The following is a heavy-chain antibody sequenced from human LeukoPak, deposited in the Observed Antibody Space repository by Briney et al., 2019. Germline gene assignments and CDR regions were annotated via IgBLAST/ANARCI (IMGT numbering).Heavy chain of an antibody. D-gene: IGHD3-9*01. CDR2: MNPNSGNT. CDR3: ARGVGGNARWRNFDWSKKIPMRDYFDY. J-gene: IGHJ4*02. Sequence: GASVKVSCKASGYTFTSYDINWVRQATGQGLEWMGWMNPNSGNTGYAQKFQGRVTITRNTSISTAYMELSSLRSDDTAVYYCARGVGGNARWRNFDWSKKIPMRDYFDYWGQGTLVTVSS. CDR1: GYTFTSYD. V-gene: IGHV1-8*03.